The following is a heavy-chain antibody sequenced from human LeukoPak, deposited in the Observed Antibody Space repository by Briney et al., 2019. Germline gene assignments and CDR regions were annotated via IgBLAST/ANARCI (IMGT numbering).Heavy chain of an antibody. D-gene: IGHD6-13*01. CDR2: ISSSSSSYI. Sequence: PGGSLRLSCAASGFTFSSYSMNWVRQAPGKGLEWVSSISSSSSSYIYYADSVKGRYTISRDNAKNSLYLQMNSLRAEDTAVYYCARDRGPYSSSWYVYWGQGTLVTVSS. CDR1: GFTFSSYS. V-gene: IGHV3-21*01. CDR3: ARDRGPYSSSWYVY. J-gene: IGHJ4*02.